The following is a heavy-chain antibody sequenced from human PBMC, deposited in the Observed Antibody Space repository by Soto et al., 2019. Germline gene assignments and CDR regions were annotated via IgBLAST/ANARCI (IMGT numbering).Heavy chain of an antibody. D-gene: IGHD5-12*01. V-gene: IGHV1-46*01. CDR1: GYTFTSYY. J-gene: IGHJ6*03. CDR3: ARESGGATATLDYYYFYMDF. CDR2: INPSGGST. Sequence: ASVKVSCKASGYTFTSYYMHWVRQAPGQGLEWMGIINPSGGSTSYAQKFQGRVTMTRDTSTSTVYMELSRLRSDDTAVYYCARESGGATATLDYYYFYMDFWGKGTTVTVSS.